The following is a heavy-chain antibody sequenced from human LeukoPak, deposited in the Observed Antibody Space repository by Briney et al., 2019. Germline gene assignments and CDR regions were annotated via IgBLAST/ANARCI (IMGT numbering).Heavy chain of an antibody. J-gene: IGHJ5*02. D-gene: IGHD3-22*01. CDR3: ASRGPYYDSSGPGWFDP. CDR1: GDSISSYY. V-gene: IGHV4-59*01. Sequence: PSETLSLTCTVSGDSISSYYWSWIRQPPGKGLEWIGYIYYSGSTNYNPSLKSRVTISVDTSKNQFSLKLSSVTAADTAVYYCASRGPYYDSSGPGWFDPWGQGTLVTVSS. CDR2: IYYSGST.